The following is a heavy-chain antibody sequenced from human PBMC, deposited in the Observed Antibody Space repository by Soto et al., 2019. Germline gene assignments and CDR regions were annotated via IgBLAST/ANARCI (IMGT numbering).Heavy chain of an antibody. Sequence: PGGSLRLSCAASGFTFSSYWIHWVRQAPGKGLVWVSRINSDGSSTSYADSVKGRFTISRDNAKNTLYLQMNSLGAEDTAVYYCARGACWYSSGWDWFDPWGQGTLVTVCS. CDR1: GFTFSSYW. CDR3: ARGACWYSSGWDWFDP. V-gene: IGHV3-74*01. CDR2: INSDGSST. J-gene: IGHJ5*02. D-gene: IGHD6-19*01.